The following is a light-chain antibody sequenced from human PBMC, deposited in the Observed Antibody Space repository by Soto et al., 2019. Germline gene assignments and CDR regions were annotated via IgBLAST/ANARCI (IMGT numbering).Light chain of an antibody. CDR2: DDD. J-gene: IGLJ2*01. CDR3: QVWDSRSGLFVI. Sequence: YELTQPPSVSVAPGQTARITCGGDNIGIKSVHWYQQKPGQAPVVVVYDDDDRPTGVPERFSGSNSGNTATLTISRVEAGDEADYYCQVWDSRSGLFVIFGGGTKLTVL. CDR1: NIGIKS. V-gene: IGLV3-21*02.